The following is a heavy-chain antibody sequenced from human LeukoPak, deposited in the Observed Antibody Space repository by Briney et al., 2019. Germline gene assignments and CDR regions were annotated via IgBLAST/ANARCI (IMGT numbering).Heavy chain of an antibody. CDR2: IKRDGSEK. J-gene: IGHJ2*01. V-gene: IGHV3-7*01. D-gene: IGHD6-19*01. Sequence: PGGSLRLSCAASGFTFSDYWMTWVRQAPGKGREWVANIKRDGSEKYYVDSVKGRFTLSRDNANNSLYLQMNSLRAEDTAIYYCARTYSSGWTYWYLDLWGRGTRVTVSS. CDR3: ARTYSSGWTYWYLDL. CDR1: GFTFSDYW.